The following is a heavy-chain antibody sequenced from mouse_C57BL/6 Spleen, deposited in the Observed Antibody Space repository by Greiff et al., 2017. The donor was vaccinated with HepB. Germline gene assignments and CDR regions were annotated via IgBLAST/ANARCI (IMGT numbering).Heavy chain of an antibody. CDR1: GFTFTAYY. D-gene: IGHD4-1*01. Sequence: VKLMESGGGLVQPGGSLSLSCAASGFTFTAYYMSWVRQPPGKALEWLGFIRNKANGYTTEYSASVKGRFTISRDNSQSILYLQMNALRAEDSATYYGARWETGTFAYWGQGTLVTVSA. CDR3: ARWETGTFAY. CDR2: IRNKANGYTT. V-gene: IGHV7-3*01. J-gene: IGHJ3*01.